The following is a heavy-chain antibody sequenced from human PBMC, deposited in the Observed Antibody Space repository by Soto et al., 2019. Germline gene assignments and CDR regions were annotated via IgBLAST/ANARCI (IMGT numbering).Heavy chain of an antibody. CDR1: GFTFSRYC. V-gene: IGHV3-7*04. Sequence: GGPLRPSCAASGFTFSRYCMSWVRQAPGKGLEWVANIKQDGSEKSYVDSVKGRFHISRDNAKNSLYLQMNSLRAEDTAVYYCARFYYDSSGYLPSPYYYYYGMDVWGQGTTVTVSS. D-gene: IGHD3-22*01. J-gene: IGHJ6*02. CDR3: ARFYYDSSGYLPSPYYYYYGMDV. CDR2: IKQDGSEK.